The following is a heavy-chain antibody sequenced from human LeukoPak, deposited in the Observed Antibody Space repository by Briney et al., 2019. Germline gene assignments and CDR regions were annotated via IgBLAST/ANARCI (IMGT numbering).Heavy chain of an antibody. CDR3: ARDSAGYYDILTGYFKSPPYYLDY. J-gene: IGHJ4*02. CDR1: GYTFTSYG. D-gene: IGHD3-9*01. Sequence: ASVKVSCKASGYTFTSYGISWVRQAPGQGLEWMGWISAYNGNTNYAQKLQGRVTMTTDTSTSTAYMELRSLRSDDTAVYYCARDSAGYYDILTGYFKSPPYYLDYWGQGTLVTVSS. V-gene: IGHV1-18*01. CDR2: ISAYNGNT.